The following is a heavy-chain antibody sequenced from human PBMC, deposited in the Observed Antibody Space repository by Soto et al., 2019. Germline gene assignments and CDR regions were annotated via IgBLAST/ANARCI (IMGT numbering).Heavy chain of an antibody. D-gene: IGHD2-8*01. V-gene: IGHV3-48*02. CDR2: ISSSSSTI. CDR3: ARERDIVLMVYAISYYGMDV. J-gene: IGHJ6*02. Sequence: GGSLRLSCATSGFTFSSYSMNWVRQAPGKGLEWVSYISSSSSTIYYADSVKGRFTISRDNAKNSLYVQMNSLRDEDTAVYYCARERDIVLMVYAISYYGMDVWGQGTTVTVSS. CDR1: GFTFSSYS.